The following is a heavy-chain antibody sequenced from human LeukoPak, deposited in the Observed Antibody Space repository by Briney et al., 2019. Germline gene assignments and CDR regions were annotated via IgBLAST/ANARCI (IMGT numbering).Heavy chain of an antibody. D-gene: IGHD2-2*01. J-gene: IGHJ4*02. Sequence: GGSLRLSCAASGFTFSSYAMSWVRQPPGKGLEWVANIKEDGSAQYYVGSVKGRFTISRDNAKNSLNLQMNSLRAEDTAVYYCATSSNAPGNYWGQGTLVTVSS. V-gene: IGHV3-7*01. CDR1: GFTFSSYA. CDR2: IKEDGSAQ. CDR3: ATSSNAPGNY.